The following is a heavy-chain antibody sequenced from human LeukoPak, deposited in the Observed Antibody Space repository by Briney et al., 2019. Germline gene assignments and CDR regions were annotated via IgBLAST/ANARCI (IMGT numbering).Heavy chain of an antibody. Sequence: PGGSLRLSCAASGFTFSSYSMNWVRQAPGKGLEWVSSISSSSSYIYYADSVKGRFTISRDNAKNSLYLQMNSLRAEDTAVYYCATPSTAYYYYYGMDVWGQGTTVTVSS. CDR1: GFTFSSYS. V-gene: IGHV3-21*01. D-gene: IGHD4-11*01. J-gene: IGHJ6*02. CDR2: ISSSSSYI. CDR3: ATPSTAYYYYYGMDV.